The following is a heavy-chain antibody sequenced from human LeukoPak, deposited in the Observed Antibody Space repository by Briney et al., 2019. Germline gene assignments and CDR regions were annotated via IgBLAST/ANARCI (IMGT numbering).Heavy chain of an antibody. CDR3: ARGGGDYPFGY. CDR1: GGSFSGYY. J-gene: IGHJ4*02. D-gene: IGHD4-17*01. V-gene: IGHV4-34*01. CDR2: INHSGST. Sequence: KPSETLSLTCAVYGGSFSGYYWSWIRQPPGKGLEWTGEINHSGSTNYNPSLKSRATISVDTSKNQFSLKLSSVTAADTAVYYCARGGGDYPFGYWGQGTLVTVSS.